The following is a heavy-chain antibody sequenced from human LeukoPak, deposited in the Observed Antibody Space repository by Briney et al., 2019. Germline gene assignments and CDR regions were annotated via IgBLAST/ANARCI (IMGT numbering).Heavy chain of an antibody. V-gene: IGHV4-59*01. Sequence: PSETLSLTCTVSGGSISSYYWSWIRQPPGRGLEWIGYISDSGSTIYNPSLRSRVTISVDTSKNRFSLKVSSVTAADTAVYYCAREAVSGWYDYFDSWGQGTLVTVSS. CDR3: AREAVSGWYDYFDS. D-gene: IGHD6-19*01. CDR1: GGSISSYY. CDR2: ISDSGST. J-gene: IGHJ4*02.